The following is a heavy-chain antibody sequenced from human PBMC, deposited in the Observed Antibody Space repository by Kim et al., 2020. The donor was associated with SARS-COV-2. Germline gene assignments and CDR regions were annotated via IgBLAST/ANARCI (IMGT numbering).Heavy chain of an antibody. CDR3: ARVERSQMGLSLD. V-gene: IGHV3-21*01. J-gene: IGHJ4*02. Sequence: GESLRLSCAASGFTFDIYSMNWVRQAPGKGLEWVSSISGGSKSIYYAASMKGRFTISRDNSKNSLYLQMNSLRAEDTAVYYCARVERSQMGLSLDWGQGTLVTVSS. D-gene: IGHD1-26*01. CDR2: ISGGSKSI. CDR1: GFTFDIYS.